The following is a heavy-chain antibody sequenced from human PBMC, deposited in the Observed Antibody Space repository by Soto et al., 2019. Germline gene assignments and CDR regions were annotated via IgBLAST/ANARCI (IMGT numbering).Heavy chain of an antibody. CDR1: GYTFTNYG. D-gene: IGHD1-26*01. CDR3: ARDAGGGSYLAY. CDR2: ISAFNGNT. J-gene: IGHJ4*02. Sequence: QVQLVQSGGEVKKPGASVKVSCKPSGYTFTNYGISWVRQAPGQGLEWMGWISAFNGNTKYAQKFQGRDTLTTDTSTSTAYMELRSLRYDDTAVYYCARDAGGGSYLAYWGQGTLVTVSS. V-gene: IGHV1-18*01.